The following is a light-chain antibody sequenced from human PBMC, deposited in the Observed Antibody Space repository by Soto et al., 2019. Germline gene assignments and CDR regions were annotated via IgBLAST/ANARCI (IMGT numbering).Light chain of an antibody. V-gene: IGLV2-14*03. CDR3: SSYPSSTTFV. J-gene: IGLJ1*01. Sequence: QSALTQPASVSGSPGQSITISCTGTSSDVGGYNYVSWYQQHPGKAPKLMISEVTNRPSGVSNRFSGSKSGNTASLTISGLQAEDDAEYYCSSYPSSTTFVFGTGTKLTVL. CDR1: SSDVGGYNY. CDR2: EVT.